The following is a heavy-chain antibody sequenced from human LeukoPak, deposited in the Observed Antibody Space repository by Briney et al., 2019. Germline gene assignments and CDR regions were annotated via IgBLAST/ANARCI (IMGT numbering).Heavy chain of an antibody. CDR2: MNPNSGNT. V-gene: IGHV1-8*03. CDR1: GYTFTSYD. CDR3: ARGSHSIAARLLSY. D-gene: IGHD6-6*01. Sequence: ASVKVSCKASGYTFTSYDINWVRQATGQGLEWMGWMNPNSGNTGYAQKFQGRVTITRNTSISTAYMELSSLRSEDTAVYYCARGSHSIAARLLSYWGQGTLVTVSS. J-gene: IGHJ4*02.